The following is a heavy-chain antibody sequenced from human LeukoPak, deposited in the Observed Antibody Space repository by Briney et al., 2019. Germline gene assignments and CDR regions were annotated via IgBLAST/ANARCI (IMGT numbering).Heavy chain of an antibody. Sequence: GESLKISRKGSGYSFTSYWIGWVRQMPGKGLEWMAIIYPGDSDARYSPSFEGQVTNSADKSITTAYLPWRSMNASDTAMYYCAMDYSDYGTYWGQGTLVTVSS. CDR1: GYSFTSYW. V-gene: IGHV5-51*01. J-gene: IGHJ4*02. CDR2: IYPGDSDA. D-gene: IGHD4-11*01. CDR3: AMDYSDYGTY.